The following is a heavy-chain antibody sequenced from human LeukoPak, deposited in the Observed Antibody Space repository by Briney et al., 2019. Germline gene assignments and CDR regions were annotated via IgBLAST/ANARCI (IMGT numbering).Heavy chain of an antibody. CDR1: GASMSNYY. CDR2: IHSSGGS. Sequence: KPSETLSLTCTVSGASMSNYYWSWIQQTPEKGLEWMGHIHSSGGSSYYPSLKSRLTLSIDTSRNQLSLKLPSVTAADTAVYLCARLGSYHDFWGQGALVTVSS. CDR3: ARLGSYHDF. V-gene: IGHV4-4*09. J-gene: IGHJ4*02. D-gene: IGHD1-26*01.